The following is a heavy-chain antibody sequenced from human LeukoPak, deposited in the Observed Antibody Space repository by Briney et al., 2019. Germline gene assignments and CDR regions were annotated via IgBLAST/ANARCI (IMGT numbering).Heavy chain of an antibody. CDR1: GGTFSSYA. Sequence: ASVKVSCKASGGTFSSYAISWVRQAPGQGLEWMGGIIPIFGTANYAQKFQGRVTITADESTSTAYMELSSLRSEDTAVYYCARDHCSSTSCRNWFDPWGQGTLVTVSS. D-gene: IGHD2-2*01. V-gene: IGHV1-69*13. J-gene: IGHJ5*02. CDR2: IIPIFGTA. CDR3: ARDHCSSTSCRNWFDP.